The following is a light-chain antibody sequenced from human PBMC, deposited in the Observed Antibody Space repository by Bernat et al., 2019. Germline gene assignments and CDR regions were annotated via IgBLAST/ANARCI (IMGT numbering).Light chain of an antibody. CDR2: KVS. CDR1: QSLVDIDGNTY. J-gene: IGKJ3*01. V-gene: IGKV2-30*01. Sequence: DVVMTQSPLSLPVTLGQPASISCRSSQSLVDIDGNTYLNWFQQRPGQSPRRLIYKVSNRDSGVPDRFSGSGSGTDFTLKISRVEAEDVGDYYCMQGTLGVTFDPGTKVDIK. CDR3: MQGTLGVT.